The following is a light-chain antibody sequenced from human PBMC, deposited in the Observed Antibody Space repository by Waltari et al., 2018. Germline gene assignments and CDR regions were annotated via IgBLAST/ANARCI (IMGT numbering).Light chain of an antibody. J-gene: IGKJ4*01. CDR1: QSLLHNDGKSY. CDR2: EIS. V-gene: IGKV2-29*02. CDR3: MQGIHRLT. Sequence: EIMLTQTPLSLSVTPGQPASISCKSNQSLLHNDGKSYLHWYLQRPGQSPQLLISEISSRFSGVPDRFSGSGSGADFTLRISRVEADDVGVYYCMQGIHRLTFGGGTKVEI.